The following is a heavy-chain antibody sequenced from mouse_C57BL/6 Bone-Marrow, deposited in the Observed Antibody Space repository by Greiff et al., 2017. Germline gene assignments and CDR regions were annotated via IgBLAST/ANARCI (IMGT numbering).Heavy chain of an antibody. J-gene: IGHJ4*01. D-gene: IGHD3-3*01. Sequence: EVQLQQSGAELVRPGASVKLSCTASGFNIKDDYMHWVKQRPEQGLEWIGWIDPENGDTEYASEFQGKATITADTSSNTAYLQLSSLTSEDTAVYYCTTRADYWGQGTSVTVSS. CDR3: TTRADY. V-gene: IGHV14-4*01. CDR2: IDPENGDT. CDR1: GFNIKDDY.